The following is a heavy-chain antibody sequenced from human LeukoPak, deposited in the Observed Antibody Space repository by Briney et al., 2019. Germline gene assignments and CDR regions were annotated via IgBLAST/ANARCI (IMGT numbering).Heavy chain of an antibody. J-gene: IGHJ4*02. CDR2: IYFSGDT. CDR1: ADPISSGGHY. Sequence: SETLSLTCTVSADPISSGGHYWGWIRQTPGKRLEWIGNIYFSGDTSYNPSLKSRLTMSVDTSKNQLFLNLDSVTAADTAVYYCARDSGFWLYWGQGTLVTVSS. D-gene: IGHD3-22*01. CDR3: ARDSGFWLY. V-gene: IGHV4-39*07.